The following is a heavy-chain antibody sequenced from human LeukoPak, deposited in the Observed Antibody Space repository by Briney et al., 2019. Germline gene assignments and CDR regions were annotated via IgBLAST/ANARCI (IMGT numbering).Heavy chain of an antibody. D-gene: IGHD2-15*01. Sequence: GGSLRLSCAASGFTFSSYSMNWVRQAPGKGLEWVSSISSTSTYIYYADSVKGRFAISRDNAKDSLYLQMNSLRAEDSAVYYCARVVGKVFKDINGYYFDYWGQGILVTASA. J-gene: IGHJ4*02. V-gene: IGHV3-21*01. CDR3: ARVVGKVFKDINGYYFDY. CDR1: GFTFSSYS. CDR2: ISSTSTYI.